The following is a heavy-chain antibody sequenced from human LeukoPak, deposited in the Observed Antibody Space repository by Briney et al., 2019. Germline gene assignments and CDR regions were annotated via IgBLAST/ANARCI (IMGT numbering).Heavy chain of an antibody. D-gene: IGHD3-3*01. Sequence: PSETLSLTCTVSGGSISSGDYYWSWIRQPPGKGLEWIGYIYHSGSTYYNPSLKSRVTISVDTSKNQFSLKLSSVTAADTAVYYCARTPILERLGTDYWGQGTLVTVSS. CDR3: ARTPILERLGTDY. J-gene: IGHJ4*02. CDR2: IYHSGST. V-gene: IGHV4-30-4*08. CDR1: GGSISSGDYY.